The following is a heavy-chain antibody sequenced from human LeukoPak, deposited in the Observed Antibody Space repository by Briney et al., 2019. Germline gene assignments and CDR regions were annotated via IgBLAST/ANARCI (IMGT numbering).Heavy chain of an antibody. CDR1: GFTFTAYY. V-gene: IGHV1-2*02. Sequence: ASVKVSCKASGFTFTAYYMHWMRQAPGQGPEYMGLFNPKSGGTDYAQKFQGRVTMTRDTSISTAYLELSNLRSDDTAMYYCARGIYGGNSPLVDLRGQGTLVTVSS. D-gene: IGHD6-13*01. J-gene: IGHJ5*02. CDR3: ARGIYGGNSPLVDL. CDR2: FNPKSGGT.